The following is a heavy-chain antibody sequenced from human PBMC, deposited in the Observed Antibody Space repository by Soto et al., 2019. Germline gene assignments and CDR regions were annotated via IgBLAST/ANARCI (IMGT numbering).Heavy chain of an antibody. J-gene: IGHJ4*02. D-gene: IGHD3-22*01. CDR3: ARGYYDSSGYYAYFY. CDR2: INPNSGGT. Sequence: ASVKVSCKASGYTFTGYYMHWVRQAPGQGLEWMGWINPNSGGTNYAQKFQGRVTMTRDTSISTAYMELSRLRSDDTAVYYCARGYYDSSGYYAYFYWGQGTLVTVSS. CDR1: GYTFTGYY. V-gene: IGHV1-2*02.